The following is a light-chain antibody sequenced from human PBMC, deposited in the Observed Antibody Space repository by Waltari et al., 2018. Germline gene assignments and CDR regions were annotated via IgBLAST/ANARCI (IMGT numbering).Light chain of an antibody. V-gene: IGKV3-20*01. CDR2: HVS. J-gene: IGKJ4*01. CDR3: QHYDNLSAG. Sequence: EIVLTQSPGTLSLSPGERVSLSCRASQAISGNDLAWYQQRPGQPPRLLIFHVSMRATGIPDRFIGSGSATDFTLTITRLEPEDFAVYYCQHYDNLSAGFGGGTRIEIK. CDR1: QAISGND.